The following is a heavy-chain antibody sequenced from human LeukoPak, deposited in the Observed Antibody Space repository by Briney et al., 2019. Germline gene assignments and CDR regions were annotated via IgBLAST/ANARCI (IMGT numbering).Heavy chain of an antibody. D-gene: IGHD2-21*02. CDR3: AGVGDPHSNYYGMDV. Sequence: ASETLSLTCTVSGGSISSGGYYWSWIRQHPGKGLEWIGYIYYSGSTYYNPSLKSRVTISVDTSKNQFSLKLSSVTAADTAVYYCAGVGDPHSNYYGMDVWGQGTTVTVSS. CDR2: IYYSGST. V-gene: IGHV4-31*03. CDR1: GGSISSGGYY. J-gene: IGHJ6*02.